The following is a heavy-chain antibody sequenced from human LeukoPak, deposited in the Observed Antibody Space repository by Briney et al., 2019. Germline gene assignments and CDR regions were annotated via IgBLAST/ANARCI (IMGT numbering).Heavy chain of an antibody. D-gene: IGHD1-26*01. CDR2: IYYSGST. Sequence: SETLSLTCTVSGGSISSGDYYWSWIRQPPGKGLEWIGYIYYSGSTYYNPSLKSRVTISVDTSKNQFSLKLSSVTAADTAVYYCARASSGSGSYYNAFDIWGQGTMVTVSS. CDR3: ARASSGSGSYYNAFDI. V-gene: IGHV4-61*08. J-gene: IGHJ3*02. CDR1: GGSISSGDYY.